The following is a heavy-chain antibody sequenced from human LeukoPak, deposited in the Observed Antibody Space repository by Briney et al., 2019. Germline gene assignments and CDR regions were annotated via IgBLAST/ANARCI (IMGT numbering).Heavy chain of an antibody. D-gene: IGHD6-13*01. CDR1: GGSISSYY. Sequence: SETLSLTCSLSGGSISSYYWSWIRQPPGKGLEWIGEINHSGSTNYNPSLKSRVTISVDTSKNQFSLKLSSVTAADTAVYYCARAGIAAAGTIRGVKYFQHWGQGTLVTVSS. J-gene: IGHJ1*01. CDR2: INHSGST. V-gene: IGHV4-34*01. CDR3: ARAGIAAAGTIRGVKYFQH.